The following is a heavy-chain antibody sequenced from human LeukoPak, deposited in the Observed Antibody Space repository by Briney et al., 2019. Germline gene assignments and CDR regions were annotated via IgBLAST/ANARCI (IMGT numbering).Heavy chain of an antibody. Sequence: PSETLSLTCTVSGGSISTNYWTWIRQPPGKGLEWIGYIDYSGSTKYNPSLKSRVTISVDTSNNQFSLKLSSVTAADTAVYYCARVVVGATSWFDPWGQGTLVTVSS. CDR1: GGSISTNY. D-gene: IGHD1-26*01. CDR2: IDYSGST. J-gene: IGHJ5*02. V-gene: IGHV4-59*08. CDR3: ARVVVGATSWFDP.